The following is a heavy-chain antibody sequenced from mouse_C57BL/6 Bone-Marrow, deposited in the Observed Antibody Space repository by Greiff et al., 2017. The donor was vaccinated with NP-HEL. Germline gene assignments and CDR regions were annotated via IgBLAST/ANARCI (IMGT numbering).Heavy chain of an antibody. Sequence: EVQLQQSGPELVKPGASVKIPCKASGYTFTDYHMDWVKQSHGKSLEWIGDINPNNGGTIYNQKFKGKATLTVDKSSSTAYMELRSLTSEDTAVYYCARKGFITTVVEDAMDYWGQGTSVTVSS. CDR3: ARKGFITTVVEDAMDY. J-gene: IGHJ4*01. D-gene: IGHD1-1*01. CDR1: GYTFTDYH. CDR2: INPNNGGT. V-gene: IGHV1-18*01.